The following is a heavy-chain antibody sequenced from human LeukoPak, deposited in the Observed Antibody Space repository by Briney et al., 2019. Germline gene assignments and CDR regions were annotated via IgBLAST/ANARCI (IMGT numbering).Heavy chain of an antibody. J-gene: IGHJ4*02. CDR1: GYSISSGYY. CDR2: IYHSGST. V-gene: IGHV4-38-2*01. CDR3: AGVFWSGYYFRD. D-gene: IGHD3-3*01. Sequence: PSETLSLTCSFSGYSISSGYYWGWIRQPPGQGLEWIGNIYHSGSTYYNPSLTSRVTISVDTSKNQFSLKLSSVTAADTAVYYCAGVFWSGYYFRDWGQRTLVTVSS.